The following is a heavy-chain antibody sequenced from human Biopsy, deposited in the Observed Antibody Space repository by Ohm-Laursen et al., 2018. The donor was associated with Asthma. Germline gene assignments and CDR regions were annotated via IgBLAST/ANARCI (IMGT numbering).Heavy chain of an antibody. V-gene: IGHV4-59*01. CDR3: ARGVNRVTGLLDHFDS. Sequence: SETLSLTCIVSGGSINNFYWSCIRQPPGKGLESIGHVYYSGSTNYNPSLKSRVTISIDASKNHFSLKLTSVTAADTAVYYCARGVNRVTGLLDHFDSWGQGTLVTVSS. CDR1: GGSINNFY. D-gene: IGHD2-21*02. J-gene: IGHJ4*02. CDR2: VYYSGST.